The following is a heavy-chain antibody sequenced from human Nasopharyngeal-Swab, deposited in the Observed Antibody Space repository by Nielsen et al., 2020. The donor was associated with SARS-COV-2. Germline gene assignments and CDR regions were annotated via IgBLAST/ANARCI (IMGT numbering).Heavy chain of an antibody. CDR2: INHSGST. D-gene: IGHD6-13*01. J-gene: IGHJ4*02. CDR1: GGSFSGYY. V-gene: IGHV4-34*01. Sequence: SETLSLTCAVYGGSFSGYYWSWIRQPPGKGLEYIGEINHSGSTNYNPSLKSRVTISVDTSKNQFSLKLSSVTATDTAVYYCASWGSSWYGAFDYWGQGTLVTVSS. CDR3: ASWGSSWYGAFDY.